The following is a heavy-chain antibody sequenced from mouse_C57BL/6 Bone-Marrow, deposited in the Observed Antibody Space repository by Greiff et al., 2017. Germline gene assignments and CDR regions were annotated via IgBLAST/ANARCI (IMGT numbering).Heavy chain of an antibody. V-gene: IGHV1-59*01. D-gene: IGHD2-1*01. CDR1: GYTFTSYW. Sequence: VQLQQPGAELVRPGTSVKLSCKASGYTFTSYWMHWVKQRPGQGLEWIGVIDPSDSYTNYNQKFKGKATLTVDTSSSTAYMQLSSLTSEDSAVYYCARKYGNYYSYYAMDYWGQGTSVTVSS. J-gene: IGHJ4*01. CDR2: IDPSDSYT. CDR3: ARKYGNYYSYYAMDY.